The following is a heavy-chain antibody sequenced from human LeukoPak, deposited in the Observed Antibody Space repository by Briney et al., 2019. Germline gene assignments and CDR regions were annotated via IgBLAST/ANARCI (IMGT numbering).Heavy chain of an antibody. J-gene: IGHJ4*02. V-gene: IGHV4-4*07. CDR2: MYISGST. CDR3: ARGEGAAYYDFWSGYSSFDY. Sequence: SETLSLTCNVSGGSISSYYWSWIRQAAGKGLEWIGRMYISGSTNHNPSLKSRVTMSVDMSKNQFSLKLSSVTAADTALYYCARGEGAAYYDFWSGYSSFDYWGQGTLVTVSP. CDR1: GGSISSYY. D-gene: IGHD3-3*01.